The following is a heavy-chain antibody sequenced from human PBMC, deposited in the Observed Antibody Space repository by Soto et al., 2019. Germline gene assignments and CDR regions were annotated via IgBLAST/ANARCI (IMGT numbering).Heavy chain of an antibody. D-gene: IGHD3-22*01. V-gene: IGHV3-33*01. Sequence: QVQLVESGGGVVQPGRSLRLSCAASGFTFSSYGMHWVRQAPGKGLEWVAVIWYDGSNKYYADSVKGRFTISRDNSKNTLYLQMNSLRAEDTAVYYCARDPCYYDSSGCDAFDIWGQGTMVTVSS. CDR1: GFTFSSYG. J-gene: IGHJ3*02. CDR2: IWYDGSNK. CDR3: ARDPCYYDSSGCDAFDI.